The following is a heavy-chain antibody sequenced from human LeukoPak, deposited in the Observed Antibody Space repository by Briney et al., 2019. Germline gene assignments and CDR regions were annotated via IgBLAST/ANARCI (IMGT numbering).Heavy chain of an antibody. CDR1: GGSISRYY. J-gene: IGHJ4*02. V-gene: IGHV4-59*01. Sequence: SETLSLTCTVSGGSISRYYWSWIRQPPGEGLEWIGYIYYSGSTNYNPSLTSRVTISVDTSKNQFSLKLSSVTAADTAVYYCARAVWVVVAATALDYWGQGTLVTVSS. CDR2: IYYSGST. D-gene: IGHD2-15*01. CDR3: ARAVWVVVAATALDY.